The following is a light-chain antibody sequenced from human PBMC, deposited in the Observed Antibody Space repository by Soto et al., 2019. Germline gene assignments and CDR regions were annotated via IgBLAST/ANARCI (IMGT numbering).Light chain of an antibody. CDR2: DAS. CDR1: QGISSA. CDR3: QQFNSYPLT. J-gene: IGKJ4*01. V-gene: IGKV1-13*02. Sequence: AIQLTQSPSSLSASVGDRVTITCRASQGISSALAWYQQKPGKAPNLLIYDASSLESGVPSRFSGSGSGTDFTLTTSSLQPEDFATYYCQQFNSYPLTFDGGTKVEIK.